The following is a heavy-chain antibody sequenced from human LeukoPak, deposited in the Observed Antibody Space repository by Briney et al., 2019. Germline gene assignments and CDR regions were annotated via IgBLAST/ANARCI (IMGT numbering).Heavy chain of an antibody. CDR1: GFTFSSYG. J-gene: IGHJ4*02. Sequence: PGGSLRLSCAASGFTFSSYGMHWVRQAPGKGQEWVAVIWYDGSNKYYADSVKGRFTISRDNSKNTLYLQMNSLRAEDTAVYYCARAPYDFWSGYYSYYFDYWGQGTLVTVSS. D-gene: IGHD3-3*01. CDR2: IWYDGSNK. CDR3: ARAPYDFWSGYYSYYFDY. V-gene: IGHV3-33*08.